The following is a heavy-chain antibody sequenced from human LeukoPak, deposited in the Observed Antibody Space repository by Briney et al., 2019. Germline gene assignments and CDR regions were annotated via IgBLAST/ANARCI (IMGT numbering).Heavy chain of an antibody. Sequence: GASVKVSCKASGGTFSSYAISWVRQAPGQGLEWMGGIIPIFGTANYAQKFQGRVTITADESTSTAYMELSSLRSEDTAVYYCAREVRFLEWPVNWFDPWCQGTLVTVSS. CDR2: IIPIFGTA. D-gene: IGHD3-3*01. CDR1: GGTFSSYA. CDR3: AREVRFLEWPVNWFDP. J-gene: IGHJ5*02. V-gene: IGHV1-69*01.